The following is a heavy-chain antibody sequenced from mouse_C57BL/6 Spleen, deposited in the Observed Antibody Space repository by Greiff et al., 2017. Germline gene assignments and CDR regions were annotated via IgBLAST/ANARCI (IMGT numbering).Heavy chain of an antibody. D-gene: IGHD1-1*01. J-gene: IGHJ3*01. CDR3: ARGAHYYGSSYGFAY. Sequence: EVMLVASGGGLVKPGGSLKLSCAASGFTFSDYGMHWVRQAPEKGLAWVAYISSGSSTIYYAATVNGRFTISRDNAKNTLFLQMTSLMSEDTARYYCARGAHYYGSSYGFAYWGQGTLVTVSA. V-gene: IGHV5-17*01. CDR1: GFTFSDYG. CDR2: ISSGSSTI.